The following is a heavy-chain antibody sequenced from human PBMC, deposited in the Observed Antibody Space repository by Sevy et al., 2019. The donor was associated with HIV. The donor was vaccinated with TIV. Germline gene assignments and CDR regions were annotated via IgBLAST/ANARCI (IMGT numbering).Heavy chain of an antibody. CDR1: GFTFSSYS. V-gene: IGHV3-21*01. Sequence: GGSLRLSCAASGFTFSSYSMNWVRQAPGKGLEWVSSISSSSSYIYYAHSVKGRFTISRDKAKNSLYLQMNSPGAEDTAVYYCARDNPGYSSSWSPGLWGQGTLVTVSS. J-gene: IGHJ4*02. CDR2: ISSSSSYI. D-gene: IGHD6-13*01. CDR3: ARDNPGYSSSWSPGL.